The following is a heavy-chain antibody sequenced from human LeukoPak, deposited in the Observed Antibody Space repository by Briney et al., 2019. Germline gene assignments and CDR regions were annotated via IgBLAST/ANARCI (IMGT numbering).Heavy chain of an antibody. V-gene: IGHV3-21*01. CDR1: GFTFSSYS. J-gene: IGHJ4*02. D-gene: IGHD4-17*01. CDR2: ISSSSSYI. CDR3: ERNVRFRVTTPFDY. Sequence: PGGSLRLSCAASGFTFSSYSMIWVRQAPGKGLEWVSSISSSSSYIYYADSVKGRFTISRDKAKNSLYLQMNSLRAEDTAVYYCERNVRFRVTTPFDYWGQGTLVTVSS.